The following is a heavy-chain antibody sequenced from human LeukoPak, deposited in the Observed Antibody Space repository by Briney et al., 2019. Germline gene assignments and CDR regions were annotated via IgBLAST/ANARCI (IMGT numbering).Heavy chain of an antibody. CDR1: GFTFSSYS. V-gene: IGHV3-48*01. D-gene: IGHD6-13*01. CDR2: ISSSSSTI. CDR3: ARDVARLLQFIAAAGINY. J-gene: IGHJ4*02. Sequence: GGSLRLSCAASGFTFSSYSMNWVRQAPGKGLEWVSYISSSSSTIYYADSVKGRFTISRDNSKNTLYLQMNSLRAEDTAVYYCARDVARLLQFIAAAGINYWGQGTLVTVSS.